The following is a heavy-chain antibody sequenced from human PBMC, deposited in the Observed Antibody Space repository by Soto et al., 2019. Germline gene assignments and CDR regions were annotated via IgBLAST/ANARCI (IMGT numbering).Heavy chain of an antibody. V-gene: IGHV4-59*01. CDR2: IYYSGST. J-gene: IGHJ4*02. Sequence: PSETLSLTCTVSGGSISGYYWSWIRQPPGKGLEWIGYIYYSGSTNYNPSLKSRVTISVDTSKNQFSLKLSSVTTADTALYYCARTTAVPNTLRSRYFFDYWGQGTLVTVSS. CDR1: GGSISGYY. CDR3: ARTTAVPNTLRSRYFFDY. D-gene: IGHD4-17*01.